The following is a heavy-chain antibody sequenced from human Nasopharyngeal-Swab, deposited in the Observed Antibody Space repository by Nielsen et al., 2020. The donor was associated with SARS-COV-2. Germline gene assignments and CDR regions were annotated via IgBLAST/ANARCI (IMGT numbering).Heavy chain of an antibody. CDR2: INPNSGGT. CDR1: GYTFTGYY. V-gene: IGHV1-2*06. D-gene: IGHD1-26*01. CDR3: ARLDEDWVPGNYFDY. J-gene: IGHJ4*02. Sequence: SVKVSCKASGYTFTGYYMHWVRQAPGQGLEWMGRINPNSGGTNYAQKFQGRVTMTRNTSISTAYMELSRLRSDDTAVYYCARLDEDWVPGNYFDYWGQGTLVTVSS.